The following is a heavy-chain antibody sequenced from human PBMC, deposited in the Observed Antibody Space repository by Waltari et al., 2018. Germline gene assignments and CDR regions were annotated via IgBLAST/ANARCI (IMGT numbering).Heavy chain of an antibody. CDR1: GGTFSSYA. D-gene: IGHD1-26*01. J-gene: IGHJ4*02. Sequence: QVQLVQSGAEVKKPGSSVKVSCKASGGTFSSYAISWVRQAPGQGLEWMGRISPIFGTANYAQKFQGRVTITADKSTSTAYMELSSLRSEDTAVYYCAREGVVGASKPFDYWGQGTLVTVSS. CDR2: ISPIFGTA. V-gene: IGHV1-69*13. CDR3: AREGVVGASKPFDY.